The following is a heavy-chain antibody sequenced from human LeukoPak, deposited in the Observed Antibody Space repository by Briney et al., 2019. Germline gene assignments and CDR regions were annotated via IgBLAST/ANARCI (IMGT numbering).Heavy chain of an antibody. V-gene: IGHV6-1*01. Sequence: SQTLSLTCAISGDSVSSNSAAWNWIRQSPSSGLEWLGRTYYRSKWYNDYAVSVKSRITINPDASKNQFSLQLNSVTPEDTAVYYCARANDWNWDFDYWGQGTLVTVSS. J-gene: IGHJ4*02. D-gene: IGHD1-1*01. CDR1: GDSVSSNSAA. CDR3: ARANDWNWDFDY. CDR2: TYYRSKWYN.